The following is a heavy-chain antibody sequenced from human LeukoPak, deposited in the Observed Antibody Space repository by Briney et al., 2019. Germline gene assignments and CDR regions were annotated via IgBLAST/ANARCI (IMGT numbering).Heavy chain of an antibody. CDR2: IHYRGST. CDR3: ARSVLGYSYGLHIEY. J-gene: IGHJ4*02. Sequence: PSETLSNTCTVSGGSISSYYWSWIRQSPGEGLEWIGYIHYRGSTNYNPSLKSRVITSVVKSKNQFSLKLSSLTAADTAVYYCARSVLGYSYGLHIEYWRRGSEATVSS. D-gene: IGHD5-18*01. CDR1: GGSISSYY. V-gene: IGHV4-59*01.